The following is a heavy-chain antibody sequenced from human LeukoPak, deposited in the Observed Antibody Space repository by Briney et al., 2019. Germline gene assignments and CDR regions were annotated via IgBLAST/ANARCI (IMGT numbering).Heavy chain of an antibody. V-gene: IGHV4-59*12. CDR1: GGSINKYY. Sequence: SETLSLTCTVSGGSINKYYWSWIRQPPGKGLEWIGYIYYSGGTKHNPSLKSRVTISIDTSKSQFSLKLNSVTAADTAVYYCARDWSLDYWGQGTLVTVSS. J-gene: IGHJ4*02. D-gene: IGHD3-3*01. CDR2: IYYSGGT. CDR3: ARDWSLDY.